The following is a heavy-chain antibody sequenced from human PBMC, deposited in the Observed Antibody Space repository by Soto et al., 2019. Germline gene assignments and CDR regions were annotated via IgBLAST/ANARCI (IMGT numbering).Heavy chain of an antibody. CDR1: GFTFSSYA. D-gene: IGHD3-10*01. CDR3: GHSPAGGGYYDNYYYYGMDV. V-gene: IGHV3-23*01. J-gene: IGHJ6*02. Sequence: GGSLRLSCAASGFTFSSYAMSWVRQAPGKGLEWVSAISGSGGSTYYADSVKGRFTISRDNSKNTLYLQMNSLRAEDTAVYYCGHSPAGGGYYDNYYYYGMDVWGQGTTVTVSS. CDR2: ISGSGGST.